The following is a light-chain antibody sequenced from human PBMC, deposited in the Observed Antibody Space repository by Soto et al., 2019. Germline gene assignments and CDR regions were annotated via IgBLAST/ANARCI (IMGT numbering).Light chain of an antibody. CDR2: AAS. CDR1: QDIGNF. Sequence: ILMTQSPSSLSAFVLYIVTVTFRSSQDIGNFLAWYQQKPGKVPKLLIYAASTLQSGVPSRFSGSGSGTDFTLTISSLQPEDVATYYCQKCKVAPFTFGGGTKV. J-gene: IGKJ4*01. V-gene: IGKV1-27*01. CDR3: QKCKVAPFT.